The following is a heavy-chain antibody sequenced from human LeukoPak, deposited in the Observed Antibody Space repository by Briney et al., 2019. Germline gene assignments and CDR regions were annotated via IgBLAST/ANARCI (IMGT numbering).Heavy chain of an antibody. D-gene: IGHD3-22*01. V-gene: IGHV5-51*01. CDR2: IHPGDSDT. Sequence: GESLKISCKGSGYSFTSYWIGWVRQMPGKGLEWMGIIHPGDSDTRYSPSFQGQVTISADKSIRTPYPQWSSLKASDTAMYYCARPTNYYDSSGPWDYFDYWGQGTLVTVSS. CDR1: GYSFTSYW. J-gene: IGHJ4*02. CDR3: ARPTNYYDSSGPWDYFDY.